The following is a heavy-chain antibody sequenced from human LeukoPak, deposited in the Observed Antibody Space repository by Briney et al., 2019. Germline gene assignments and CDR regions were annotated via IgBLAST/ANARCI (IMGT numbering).Heavy chain of an antibody. J-gene: IGHJ4*02. Sequence: SETLSLTCAVYGGSFSGYYWSCIRQPPGKGLEWIGEINHSGSTNYNPSLKSRVTISVDTSKNQFSLKLSSVTAADTAVYYCARVYYDSSGYYYSWFDYWGQGTLVTASS. CDR2: INHSGST. V-gene: IGHV4-34*01. CDR3: ARVYYDSSGYYYSWFDY. CDR1: GGSFSGYY. D-gene: IGHD3-22*01.